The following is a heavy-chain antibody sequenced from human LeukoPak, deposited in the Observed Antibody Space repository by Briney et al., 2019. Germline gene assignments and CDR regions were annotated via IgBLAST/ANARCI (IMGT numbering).Heavy chain of an antibody. CDR2: ISGSGGST. CDR3: ARDENYFGSGSYDY. D-gene: IGHD3-10*01. V-gene: IGHV3-23*01. Sequence: GGSLRLSCAAPGFTFSSYAMSWVRQAPGKGLEWVSAISGSGGSTYYADSVKGRFTISRDNSKNTLYLQMSSLRADDTAVYYCARDENYFGSGSYDYWGPGTLVTVSS. CDR1: GFTFSSYA. J-gene: IGHJ4*02.